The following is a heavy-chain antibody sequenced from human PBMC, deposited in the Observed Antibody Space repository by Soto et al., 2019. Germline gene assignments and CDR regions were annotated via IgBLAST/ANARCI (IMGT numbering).Heavy chain of an antibody. CDR2: ISGSGGST. V-gene: IGHV3-23*01. J-gene: IGHJ4*02. D-gene: IGHD6-19*01. CDR1: GFTFSSYA. Sequence: LRLSCAASGFTFSSYAMSWVRQAPGKGLEWVSAISGSGGSTYYADSVKGRFTISRDNSKNTLYLQMNSLRAEDTAVYYCAKDLYSSGWPYYFDYWGQGTLVTVSS. CDR3: AKDLYSSGWPYYFDY.